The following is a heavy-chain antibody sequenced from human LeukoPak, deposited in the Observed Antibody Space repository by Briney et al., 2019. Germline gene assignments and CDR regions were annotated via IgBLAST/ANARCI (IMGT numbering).Heavy chain of an antibody. D-gene: IGHD6-19*01. CDR2: IYYSGDT. V-gene: IGHV4-59*12. CDR3: AREPDRRLATYYFDY. J-gene: IGHJ4*02. Sequence: SETLSLTCTVSRGSISGYSWSWIRQSPGGGLEWIGYIYYSGDTAYNPSLRSRVTLSVDTSKNQFSLKLSSVTAADTAVYYCAREPDRRLATYYFDYWGQGTLVTVSS. CDR1: RGSISGYS.